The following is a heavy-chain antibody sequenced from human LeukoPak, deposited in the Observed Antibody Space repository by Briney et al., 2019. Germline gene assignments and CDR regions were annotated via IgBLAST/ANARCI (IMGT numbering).Heavy chain of an antibody. Sequence: GGSLRLSCAASGFTFSSYSMNWVRQAPGKGLEWVSSISSSSSYIYYADSVKGRFTISRDNAKNSLYLQMNSLRAEDTAVYYCARDAYSYGYSFDYWGPGTLVTVSS. V-gene: IGHV3-21*01. CDR2: ISSSSSYI. CDR3: ARDAYSYGYSFDY. J-gene: IGHJ4*02. CDR1: GFTFSSYS. D-gene: IGHD5-18*01.